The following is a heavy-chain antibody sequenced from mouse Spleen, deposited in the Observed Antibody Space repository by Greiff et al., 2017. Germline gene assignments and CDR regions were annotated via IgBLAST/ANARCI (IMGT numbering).Heavy chain of an antibody. CDR3: ARHEDYEYGTYFDY. D-gene: IGHD2-4*01. Sequence: EVHLVESGGGLVQPGGSLKLSCAASGFTFSSYTMSWVRQTPEKRLEWVAYISNGGGSTYYPDTVKGRFTISRDNAKNTLYLQMSSLKSEDTAMYYCARHEDYEYGTYFDYWGQGTTLTVSS. CDR2: ISNGGGST. CDR1: GFTFSSYT. V-gene: IGHV5-12-2*01. J-gene: IGHJ2*01.